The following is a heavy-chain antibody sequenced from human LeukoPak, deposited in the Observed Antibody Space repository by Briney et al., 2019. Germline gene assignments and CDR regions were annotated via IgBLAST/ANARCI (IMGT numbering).Heavy chain of an antibody. D-gene: IGHD4-17*01. V-gene: IGHV1-69*04. CDR1: GGTFSSYA. J-gene: IGHJ6*02. Sequence: SVKVSCKASGGTFSSYAISWVRQAPGQGLEWMGRIIPILGIANYAQKFQGRVTITADKSTSTAYMELSSLRSEDTAVYYCARASYGEEDYYGMDVWGQGTTVTVSS. CDR3: ARASYGEEDYYGMDV. CDR2: IIPILGIA.